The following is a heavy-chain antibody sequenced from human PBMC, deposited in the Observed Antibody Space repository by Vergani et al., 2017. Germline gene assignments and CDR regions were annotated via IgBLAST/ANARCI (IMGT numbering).Heavy chain of an antibody. J-gene: IGHJ4*02. D-gene: IGHD3-3*01. CDR3: ARATAYYDFVSGYYGYYFDS. Sequence: QVQLQESVPGLVKPSETLSLTCTVSGGSISSYYWSWIRQPPGKGLEWIGDIYYSGGTNYNPSLKSRVNIPVDTSKNQFSLKLSSVTAADTAVYYCARATAYYDFVSGYYGYYFDSGGQGTRVTVSS. CDR1: GGSISSYY. CDR2: IYYSGGT. V-gene: IGHV4-59*01.